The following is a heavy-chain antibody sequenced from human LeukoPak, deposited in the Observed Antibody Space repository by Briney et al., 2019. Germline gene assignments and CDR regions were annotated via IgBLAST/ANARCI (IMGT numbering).Heavy chain of an antibody. Sequence: TGGSLRLSCAASGFTFDDYGMSWVRQAPGKGLEWVSGINWNGGSTGYADSVKGRFTISRDNAKNSLYLQMNSLRAEDTALYYCARDAGYSSSEEDDYWGQGTLVTVSS. CDR3: ARDAGYSSSEEDDY. CDR2: INWNGGST. CDR1: GFTFDDYG. V-gene: IGHV3-20*04. J-gene: IGHJ4*02. D-gene: IGHD6-13*01.